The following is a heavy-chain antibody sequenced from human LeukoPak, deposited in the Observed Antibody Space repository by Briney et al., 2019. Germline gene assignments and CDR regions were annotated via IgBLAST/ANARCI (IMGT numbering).Heavy chain of an antibody. CDR3: ARKDYYDSRGIDY. CDR1: GFTFSSYS. D-gene: IGHD3-22*01. J-gene: IGHJ4*02. Sequence: PGGSLRLSCAASGFTFSSYSMNWVRQAPGKGLEWVSSISSSSSYIYYADSVKGRFTISRDNAKNSLYLQMNSLRAEDTAVCYCARKDYYDSRGIDYWGQGTLVTVSS. CDR2: ISSSSSYI. V-gene: IGHV3-21*04.